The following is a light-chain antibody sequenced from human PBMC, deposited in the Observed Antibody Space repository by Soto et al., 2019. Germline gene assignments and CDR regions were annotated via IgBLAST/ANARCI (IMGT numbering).Light chain of an antibody. CDR2: VAS. V-gene: IGKV3-15*01. CDR3: PQPNGMPLT. Sequence: EIVMTQSPVTLSVSPGDRATLSCRASQSVNSNLAWYQQKPGQTPKLLIYVASSRATGIPARFSGSESGTECPRTVGRLQYYDSAVYGGPQPNGMPLTFGGATMV. J-gene: IGKJ4*02. CDR1: QSVNSN.